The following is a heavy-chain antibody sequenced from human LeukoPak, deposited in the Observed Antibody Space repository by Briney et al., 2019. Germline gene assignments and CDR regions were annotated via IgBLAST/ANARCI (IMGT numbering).Heavy chain of an antibody. CDR2: IYHSGNT. Sequence: PSETLSLTCTVSDYSISSGYYWGWIRQPPGKGLDWFGSIYHSGNTYYNPSLKSRVTISVDTSKNPFSLKLSSVTAADTAVYYCARAHTIGGRGRWFDPWGQGTLVTVSS. CDR1: DYSISSGYY. D-gene: IGHD6-6*01. V-gene: IGHV4-38-2*02. J-gene: IGHJ5*02. CDR3: ARAHTIGGRGRWFDP.